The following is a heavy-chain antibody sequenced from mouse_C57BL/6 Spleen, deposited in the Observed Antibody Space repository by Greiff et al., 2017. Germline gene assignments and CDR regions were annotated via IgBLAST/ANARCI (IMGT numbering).Heavy chain of an antibody. CDR2: IDPSDSET. D-gene: IGHD1-2*01. CDR1: GYTFTSYW. V-gene: IGHV1-52*01. CDR3: AVLRLYAMDY. J-gene: IGHJ4*01. Sequence: VQLKQPGAELVRPGSSVKLSCKASGYTFTSYWMHWVKQRPIQGLEWIGNIDPSDSETHYNQKFKDKATLTVDKSSSTAYMQLSSLTSEDSAVYYCAVLRLYAMDYWGQGTSVTVSS.